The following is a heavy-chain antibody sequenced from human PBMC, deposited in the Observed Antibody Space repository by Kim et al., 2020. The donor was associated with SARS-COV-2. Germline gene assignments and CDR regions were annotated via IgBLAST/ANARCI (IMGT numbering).Heavy chain of an antibody. J-gene: IGHJ3*02. CDR3: AKGQGIWGPDSFDI. V-gene: IGHV3-23*01. CDR1: GFTFSIYV. D-gene: IGHD2-15*01. CDR2: ISGGGGST. Sequence: GGSLRLSCAASGFTFSIYVMNWVRQAPGKGLEWVSGISGGGGSTNYADSVKGRFTISRDNSKNKLYLQMNSLRAEDTAVYYCAKGQGIWGPDSFDIRGQGTMVTVSS.